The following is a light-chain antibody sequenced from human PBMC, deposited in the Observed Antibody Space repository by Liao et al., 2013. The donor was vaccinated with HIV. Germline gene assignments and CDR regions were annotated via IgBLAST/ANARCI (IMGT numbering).Light chain of an antibody. Sequence: SYELTQPPSVSVSPGQTANITCSGDKLGDKYVCWYQQKPGQSPVLVIYQDTKRPLGITERFSASNSGNTATLTISGTQAMDEADYYCQAWHSNTVYVFGTGTKVTVL. CDR3: QAWHSNTVYV. V-gene: IGLV3-1*01. CDR2: QDT. J-gene: IGLJ1*01. CDR1: KLGDKY.